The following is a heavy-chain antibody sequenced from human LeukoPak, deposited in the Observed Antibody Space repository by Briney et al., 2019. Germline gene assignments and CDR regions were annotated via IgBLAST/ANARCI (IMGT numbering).Heavy chain of an antibody. CDR3: ARDRGRYYDSRGFYWGYYFDS. Sequence: GGSLRLSCAASGFTFSTYAVNWVRQAPGKGLEWVSTISGSGDSTYYADSVKGRFTISRDNSKDTLYLQMSSVRVDGTAVYYCARDRGRYYDSRGFYWGYYFDSWGQGILVTVSS. D-gene: IGHD3-22*01. CDR2: ISGSGDST. V-gene: IGHV3-23*01. J-gene: IGHJ4*02. CDR1: GFTFSTYA.